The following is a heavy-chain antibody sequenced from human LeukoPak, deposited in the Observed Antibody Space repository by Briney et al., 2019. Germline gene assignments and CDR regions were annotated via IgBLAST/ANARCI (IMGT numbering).Heavy chain of an antibody. Sequence: GGSLRLSCAASGSTFSSYSMNWVRQAPGKGLEWVSSISSSSSYIYYADSVKGRFTISRDNAKNSLYLQMNSLRAEDTAVYYCASALDDVVVYWGQGTLVTVSS. V-gene: IGHV3-21*01. J-gene: IGHJ4*02. CDR1: GSTFSSYS. CDR2: ISSSSSYI. CDR3: ASALDDVVVY. D-gene: IGHD2-21*01.